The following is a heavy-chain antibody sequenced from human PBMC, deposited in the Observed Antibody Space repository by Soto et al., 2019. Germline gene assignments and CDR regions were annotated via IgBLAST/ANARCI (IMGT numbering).Heavy chain of an antibody. CDR3: AGGQYGSGGGYFDY. V-gene: IGHV3-48*03. J-gene: IGHJ4*02. D-gene: IGHD6-19*01. CDR2: ISSSGSTI. Sequence: EVQLVESGGGLVQPGGSLRLSCAASGFTFSSYEMNWVRQAPGKGLEWVSYISSSGSTIYYADSVKGRFTISRDNAKNSLYVQRNGLRAEDTAVYYCAGGQYGSGGGYFDYWGQETLVTVSS. CDR1: GFTFSSYE.